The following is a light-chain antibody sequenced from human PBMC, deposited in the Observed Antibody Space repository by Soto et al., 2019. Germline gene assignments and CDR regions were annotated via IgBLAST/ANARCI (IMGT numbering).Light chain of an antibody. V-gene: IGKV3-11*01. CDR2: DAS. Sequence: EIVLTQSPATLSLSPGERATLSCRASQGVSSYLAWYQQKPGQTPRLLIYDASNRATGIPARFSGSGSGTDFTLIISSLEPEDFAVYYCQQRSNWPPWTFGQGTKVEIK. CDR3: QQRSNWPPWT. CDR1: QGVSSY. J-gene: IGKJ1*01.